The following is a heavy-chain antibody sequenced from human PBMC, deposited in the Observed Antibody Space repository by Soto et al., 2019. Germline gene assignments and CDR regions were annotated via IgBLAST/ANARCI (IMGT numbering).Heavy chain of an antibody. CDR3: AKSPSYHVHFDY. CDR1: GFTFSSYG. D-gene: IGHD1-26*01. J-gene: IGHJ4*02. CDR2: ISYEGSNK. V-gene: IGHV3-30*18. Sequence: QVQLVESGGGVVQPGRSLRLSCAASGFTFSSYGMHWVRQAPGKGLEWVAVISYEGSNKYYADSVKGRFTISRDNSKNTLYLQMNSLRAEDTAVYYCAKSPSYHVHFDYWGQGTLVTVSS.